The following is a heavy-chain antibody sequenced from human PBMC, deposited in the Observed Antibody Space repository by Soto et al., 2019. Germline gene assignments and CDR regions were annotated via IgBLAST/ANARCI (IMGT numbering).Heavy chain of an antibody. CDR3: ERLVNTVTKYYYGMDV. Sequence: PGESLKISCKGSGYSFTSYWIGWVRQMPGKGLEWMGIIYPGDSDTRYSPSFQGQVTISADKSISTAYLQWSSLKASDTAMYYCERLVNTVTKYYYGMDVWGQGTTVTVSS. D-gene: IGHD4-17*01. V-gene: IGHV5-51*01. J-gene: IGHJ6*02. CDR2: IYPGDSDT. CDR1: GYSFTSYW.